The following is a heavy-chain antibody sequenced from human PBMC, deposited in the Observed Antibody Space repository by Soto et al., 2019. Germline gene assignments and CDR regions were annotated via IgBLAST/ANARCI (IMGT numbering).Heavy chain of an antibody. Sequence: SETLSLTCTVSGGSINSYYWSWIRQPPGKGLEWLGYIYYSGGTNYNPSLKSRVTISVDTSKNQFSLKLRSVTAADTAVYYCARHYDSSGYSSSSFDYWGQGTLVTVSS. CDR1: GGSINSYY. D-gene: IGHD3-22*01. V-gene: IGHV4-59*01. CDR3: ARHYDSSGYSSSSFDY. CDR2: IYYSGGT. J-gene: IGHJ4*02.